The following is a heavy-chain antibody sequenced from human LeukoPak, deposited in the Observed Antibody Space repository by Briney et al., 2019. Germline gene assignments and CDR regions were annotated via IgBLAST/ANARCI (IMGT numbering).Heavy chain of an antibody. CDR3: ARESREWPGGCGSTSCQSYYYYGMDV. Sequence: SVKVSCKASGGTFSSYAISWVPQAPGQGLEWMGGIIPIFGTANYAQQFQGRVTITADESTSTAYMELSSLRSEDTAVYYCARESREWPGGCGSTSCQSYYYYGMDVWGKGTTVTVSS. D-gene: IGHD2-2*01. CDR1: GGTFSSYA. CDR2: IIPIFGTA. V-gene: IGHV1-69*13. J-gene: IGHJ6*04.